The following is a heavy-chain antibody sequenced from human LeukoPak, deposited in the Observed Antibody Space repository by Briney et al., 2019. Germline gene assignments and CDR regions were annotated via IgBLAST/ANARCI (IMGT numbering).Heavy chain of an antibody. CDR2: IIPIFGTT. CDR1: VGTFSSHG. D-gene: IGHD3-22*01. CDR3: ARRWRHSSGYYLFDY. J-gene: IGHJ4*02. Sequence: GASVKVSCKASVGTFSSHGLSWVRQAPGQGLEWMGGIIPIFGTTNYAQNFQGRVTITMDESTSTAYMELSSLRADDTAVYYCARRWRHSSGYYLFDYWGQGPLVTVSS. V-gene: IGHV1-69*05.